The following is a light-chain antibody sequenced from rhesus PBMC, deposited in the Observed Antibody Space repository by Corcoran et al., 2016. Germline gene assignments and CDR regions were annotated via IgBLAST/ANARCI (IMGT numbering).Light chain of an antibody. CDR3: QETSNLST. Sequence: EIVMTQSPATLSLSPGETATISCRTSQSVSSYLAWYQQKPGQAPRLLIYGASNRATGIPDRFSGSGSGTDFTLTISSLEPEEFAVYYCQETSNLSTFGPGTKRDIK. CDR1: QSVSSY. V-gene: IGKV3-31*02. J-gene: IGKJ3*01. CDR2: GAS.